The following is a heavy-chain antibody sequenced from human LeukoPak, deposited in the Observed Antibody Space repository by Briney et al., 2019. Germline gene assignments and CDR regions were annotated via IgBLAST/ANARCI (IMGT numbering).Heavy chain of an antibody. D-gene: IGHD5-24*01. J-gene: IGHJ6*02. CDR2: TYYWSKWYN. V-gene: IGHV6-1*01. CDR3: ARAGGDGYNLDFYYGTDV. CDR1: GDSVSSNSAA. Sequence: SQTLSLTCAISGDSVSSNSAAWNWIRQSPSRGLEWLGRTYYWSKWYNDYAVSVKSRITINPDTSKNQFSLQLNSVTPEDTAVYYCARAGGDGYNLDFYYGTDVWGQGTTVTVSS.